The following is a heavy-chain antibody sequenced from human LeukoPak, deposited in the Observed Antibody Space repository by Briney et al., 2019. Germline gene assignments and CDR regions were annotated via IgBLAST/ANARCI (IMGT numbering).Heavy chain of an antibody. CDR2: ITSSSSYV. CDR3: ARDAREEGFDY. Sequence: PGGSLRLYCAASGFTFSSYSMNWVRQAPGKGLEWVSSITSSSSYVYYADSVKGRFTISRDNAKNSLYLQMNSLRAEDTAVYYCARDAREEGFDYWGQGTLVTVSS. V-gene: IGHV3-21*01. D-gene: IGHD1-26*01. CDR1: GFTFSSYS. J-gene: IGHJ4*02.